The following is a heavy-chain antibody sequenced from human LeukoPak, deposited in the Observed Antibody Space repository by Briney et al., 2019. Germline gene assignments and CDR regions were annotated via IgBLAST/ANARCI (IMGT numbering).Heavy chain of an antibody. Sequence: GESLRISCKGSGSSFTSYWSSWVRQMPGRGLEWLGRIDPSDSYTNYSPSFQVHVTISADKSISTAYLQWSSLKASDTAMYYCARHEAYYYILTATYYYYGMDVWGKGTTVTVSS. CDR2: IDPSDSYT. D-gene: IGHD3-9*01. CDR1: GSSFTSYW. V-gene: IGHV5-10-1*01. J-gene: IGHJ6*04. CDR3: ARHEAYYYILTATYYYYGMDV.